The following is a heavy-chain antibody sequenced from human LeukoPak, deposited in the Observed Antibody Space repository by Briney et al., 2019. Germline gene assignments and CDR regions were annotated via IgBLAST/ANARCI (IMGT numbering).Heavy chain of an antibody. CDR2: ISSSGSTI. CDR3: ARDSAYCGGDCYSRSYYYYYGMDV. CDR1: GFTFSDYY. D-gene: IGHD2-21*02. Sequence: GGSLRLSCAASGFTFSDYYMSWIRQAPGKGLEWVSYISSSGSTIYYADSVKGRFTISRDNAKNSLYLQMNSLRAEDTAAYYCARDSAYCGGDCYSRSYYYYYGMDVWGQGTTVTVSS. V-gene: IGHV3-11*01. J-gene: IGHJ6*02.